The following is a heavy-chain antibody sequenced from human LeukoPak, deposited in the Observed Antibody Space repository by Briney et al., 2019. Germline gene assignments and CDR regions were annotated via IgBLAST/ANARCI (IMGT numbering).Heavy chain of an antibody. CDR2: INTNTGNP. J-gene: IGHJ5*02. CDR3: AREVVPAAILFGNWFDP. Sequence: ASVKVSCKASGYTFTSYAMNWVRQAPGQGLEWMGWINTNTGNPTYAQGFTGRFVFSLDTSVSTAYLQISSLKAEDTAVYYCAREVVPAAILFGNWFDPWGQGTLATVSS. V-gene: IGHV7-4-1*02. CDR1: GYTFTSYA. D-gene: IGHD2-2*02.